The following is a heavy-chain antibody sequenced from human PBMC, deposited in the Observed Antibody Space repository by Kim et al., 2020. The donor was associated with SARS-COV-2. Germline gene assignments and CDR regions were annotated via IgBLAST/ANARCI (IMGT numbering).Heavy chain of an antibody. D-gene: IGHD1-1*01. J-gene: IGHJ3*02. Sequence: GGSLRLSCAASGFTFNDSPMHWVRQASGKGLEWVGRIRSKANRYGTAYAASVKGRFTISRDDSKNTAYLQMKSLKTEDTAVYYCTIIPGTTLAFWDVFD. CDR3: TIIPGTTLAFWDVFD. V-gene: IGHV3-73*01. CDR1: GFTFNDSP. CDR2: IRSKANRYGT.